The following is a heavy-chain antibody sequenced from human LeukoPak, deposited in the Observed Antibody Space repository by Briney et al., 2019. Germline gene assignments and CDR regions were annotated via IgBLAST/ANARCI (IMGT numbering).Heavy chain of an antibody. V-gene: IGHV4-61*02. CDR1: GGSISSGSYY. D-gene: IGHD2-15*01. CDR3: AGTLRYCSGGSCYNWFDP. Sequence: SQTLSLTCTVSGGSISSGSYYWSWIRQPAGKGLEWIGRVYASGSTTYNSSLKSRVTISIDTSKNQFSLKLTSVTAADTAVYYCAGTLRYCSGGSCYNWFDPWGQGTLVTVSS. CDR2: VYASGST. J-gene: IGHJ5*02.